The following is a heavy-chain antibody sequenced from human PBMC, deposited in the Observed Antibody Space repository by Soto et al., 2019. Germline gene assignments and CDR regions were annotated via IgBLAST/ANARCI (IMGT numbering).Heavy chain of an antibody. CDR3: ARERHQVSCYNGMDV. V-gene: IGHV3-30-3*01. CDR1: GFTFSSYA. CDR2: ISYDGSNK. Sequence: QVQLVESGGDVVQPGRSLRLSCAASGFTFSSYAMHWVRQAPGKGLEWVTVISYDGSNKYYADSVKGRFTSSRDNSKSTLYLQMNSLRVDDSAVYYCARERHQVSCYNGMDVWGQGTTVTVSS. J-gene: IGHJ6*02.